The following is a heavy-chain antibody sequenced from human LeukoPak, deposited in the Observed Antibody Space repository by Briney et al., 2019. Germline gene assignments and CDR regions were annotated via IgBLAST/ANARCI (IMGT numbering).Heavy chain of an antibody. D-gene: IGHD3-10*01. J-gene: IGHJ4*02. CDR3: AKDLYYYGSFDY. V-gene: IGHV3-23*01. CDR1: GFTFSSYA. Sequence: GGSLRLSSAASGFTFSSYAMSWVRQAPGKGLEWVSAISGSGGSTYYADSVKGRFTISRDNSKNTLYLQMNSLRAEDTAVYYCAKDLYYYGSFDYWGQGTLVTVSS. CDR2: ISGSGGST.